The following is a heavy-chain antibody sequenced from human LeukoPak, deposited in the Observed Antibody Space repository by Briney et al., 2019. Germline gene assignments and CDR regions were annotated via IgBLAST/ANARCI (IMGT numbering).Heavy chain of an antibody. CDR2: INPSGGST. CDR1: GYTFTSYY. V-gene: IGHV1-46*01. J-gene: IGHJ6*02. Sequence: AASVKVSCKASGYTFTSYYMHWVRQAPGQGLEWMGIINPSGGSTSYAQKFQGRVTMTRDTSTSTVYMELSSLRSEDTAVYYCARDRGLSSSWFNYYYYYGMDVWGQGTTVTVSS. CDR3: ARDRGLSSSWFNYYYYYGMDV. D-gene: IGHD6-13*01.